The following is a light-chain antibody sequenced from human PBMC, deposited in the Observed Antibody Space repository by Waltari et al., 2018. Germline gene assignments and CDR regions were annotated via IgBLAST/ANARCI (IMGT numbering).Light chain of an antibody. CDR3: CSYAGLGIYV. Sequence: QSGLTQPASVSRSPGQSITISCTGTSRAVGNFYLVSWSQQYPGKAPKLMVYEVTTRTSGVSDRFSGSKSGNTASLTIYGLQSEDEADYYCCSYAGLGIYVFGTGTKVTVL. CDR1: SRAVGNFYL. CDR2: EVT. J-gene: IGLJ1*01. V-gene: IGLV2-23*02.